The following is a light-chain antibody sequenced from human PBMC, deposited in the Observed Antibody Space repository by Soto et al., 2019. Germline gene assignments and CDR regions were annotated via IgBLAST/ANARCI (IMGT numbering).Light chain of an antibody. CDR2: GAS. Sequence: EIVMTQSPATLSLSPGERASLSCRASQSLSNKLAWYQQKPGQAPRLLIYGASTRATDIPVRFSAGGSGTEFTLTISSLQSEDFAVYYCQHYNNWPYSFGQGTKVDIK. CDR3: QHYNNWPYS. J-gene: IGKJ2*03. CDR1: QSLSNK. V-gene: IGKV3-15*01.